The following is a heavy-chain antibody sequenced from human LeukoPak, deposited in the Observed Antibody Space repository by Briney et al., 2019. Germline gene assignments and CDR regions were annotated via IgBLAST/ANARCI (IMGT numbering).Heavy chain of an antibody. CDR3: ARRSSTTVTWFDP. V-gene: IGHV4-59*12. CDR2: IYSTGST. Sequence: SETLSLTCTVSSGSISSYYWSWIRQPPGKGLEWIGYIYSTGSTNYNPSLKTRVTISLDTSKNQFSLKLSSVTAADTAVYYCARRSSTTVTWFDPWGQGTLVTVSS. CDR1: SGSISSYY. J-gene: IGHJ5*02. D-gene: IGHD4-17*01.